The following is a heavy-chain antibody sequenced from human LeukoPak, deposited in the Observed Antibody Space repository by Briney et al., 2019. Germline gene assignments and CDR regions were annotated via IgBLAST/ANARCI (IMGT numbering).Heavy chain of an antibody. Sequence: PSETLSLTCTVSGGSISSYYWSWIRQPPGKGLEWIGYIYYSGSTNYNPSLKSRVTISVDTSKNQFSLKLSSVTAADTAVYYCARVVPHLAVAFDYWGQGTLVTVSS. CDR1: GGSISSYY. CDR2: IYYSGST. D-gene: IGHD6-19*01. J-gene: IGHJ4*02. V-gene: IGHV4-59*01. CDR3: ARVVPHLAVAFDY.